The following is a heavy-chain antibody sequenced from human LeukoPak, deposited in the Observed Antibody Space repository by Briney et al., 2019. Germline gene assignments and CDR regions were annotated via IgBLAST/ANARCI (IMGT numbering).Heavy chain of an antibody. CDR3: AREEYYGSGSHRGYWYFDL. D-gene: IGHD3-10*01. Sequence: GGSLILSCAASGFTFSSYAMSWVRQAPGRGLEWVLGISGRGDSTYYADSVKGRFTISRDNSKNTLYLQMNSLRAEDTAVYYCAREEYYGSGSHRGYWYFDLWGRGTLVTVSS. CDR1: GFTFSSYA. V-gene: IGHV3-23*01. J-gene: IGHJ2*01. CDR2: ISGRGDST.